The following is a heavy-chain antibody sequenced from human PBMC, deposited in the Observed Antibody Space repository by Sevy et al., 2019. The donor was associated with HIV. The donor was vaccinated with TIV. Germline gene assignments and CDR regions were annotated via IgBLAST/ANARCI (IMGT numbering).Heavy chain of an antibody. Sequence: GGSLRLSCAASGFAFSDYAMHWVRQAPGKGLEWVAAISYAGDNKYFADSVKGRFTVSKDNSKNTLYLEMNSLRAEDTAAYYCAKANADCSGGTCYTAHYYYDMDVWGRGATVTVSS. CDR1: GFAFSDYA. J-gene: IGHJ6*02. V-gene: IGHV3-30*18. CDR3: AKANADCSGGTCYTAHYYYDMDV. CDR2: ISYAGDNK. D-gene: IGHD2-15*01.